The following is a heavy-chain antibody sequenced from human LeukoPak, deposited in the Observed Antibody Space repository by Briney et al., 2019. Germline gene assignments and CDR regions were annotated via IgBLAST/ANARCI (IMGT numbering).Heavy chain of an antibody. Sequence: SETLSLTCTVSGGSISSYYWSWIRQPPGKGLEWIVYIYSSGSTNYNPSLKSRVTISVDTSKNQFSLKLSSVTAADTAVYYCARKGSRIRYQSSPSTYGMDVWGQGTTVTVSS. D-gene: IGHD2-2*01. CDR2: IYSSGST. CDR3: ARKGSRIRYQSSPSTYGMDV. CDR1: GGSISSYY. V-gene: IGHV4-59*12. J-gene: IGHJ6*02.